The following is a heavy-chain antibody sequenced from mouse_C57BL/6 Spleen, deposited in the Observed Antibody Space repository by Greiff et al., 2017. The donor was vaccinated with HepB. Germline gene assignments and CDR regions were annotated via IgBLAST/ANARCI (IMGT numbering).Heavy chain of an antibody. CDR1: GYTFTSYW. V-gene: IGHV1-69*01. CDR3: ARRYSSYWYFDV. CDR2: IDPSDSYT. D-gene: IGHD2-14*01. J-gene: IGHJ1*03. Sequence: QVQLQQPGAELVMPGASVKLSCKASGYTFTSYWMHWVKQRPGQGLEWIGEIDPSDSYTNYNQKFKGKSTLTVDKSSSTAYMQLSSLTSEDSAVYYCARRYSSYWYFDVWGTGTTVTVSS.